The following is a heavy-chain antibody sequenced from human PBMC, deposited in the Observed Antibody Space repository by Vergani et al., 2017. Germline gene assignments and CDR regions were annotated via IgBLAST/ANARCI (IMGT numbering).Heavy chain of an antibody. CDR3: ARDHRDYNNYPGTFDI. V-gene: IGHV3-11*01. J-gene: IGHJ3*02. D-gene: IGHD5-24*01. CDR1: GFSYSDYY. CDR2: ISNSGNTI. Sequence: QVQLVESGGGLVKPGGSLRLSCAASGFSYSDYYMIWIRQAPGKVMEWVSYISNSGNTIEYADSVKGRFSISRDNAKSSLFLQMDSLRAEDTAVYYCARDHRDYNNYPGTFDIWGQGSMVTVSS.